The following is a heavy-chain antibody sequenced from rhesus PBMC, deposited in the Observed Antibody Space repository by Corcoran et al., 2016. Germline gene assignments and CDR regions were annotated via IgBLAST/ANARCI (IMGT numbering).Heavy chain of an antibody. CDR2: INPYNGNA. J-gene: IGHJ4*01. Sequence: QVQLVQSGAEVKKPGSSVKVSCKASGYTFTDYYMHWVRQAPRQGLEWMGWINPYNGNAKYAQKFQDRVTMTRDTSTSTAYMELSSLRSEDTAVYYCARKGFDYWVQGVLVTVSS. CDR3: ARKGFDY. V-gene: IGHV1S2*01. CDR1: GYTFTDYY.